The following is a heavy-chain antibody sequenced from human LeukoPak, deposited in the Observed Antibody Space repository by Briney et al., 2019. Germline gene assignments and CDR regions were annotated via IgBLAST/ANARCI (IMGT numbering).Heavy chain of an antibody. CDR1: GSTFSSYS. V-gene: IGHV3-21*01. CDR2: ISSSSSYI. Sequence: GGSLRLSCAASGSTFSSYSMNWVRQAPGKGLEWVSSISSSSSYIYYADSVKGRFTISRDNAKNSLYLQMNSLRAEDTAVYYCARALGEWLTLYYFDYWGQGTLVTVSS. J-gene: IGHJ4*02. CDR3: ARALGEWLTLYYFDY. D-gene: IGHD6-19*01.